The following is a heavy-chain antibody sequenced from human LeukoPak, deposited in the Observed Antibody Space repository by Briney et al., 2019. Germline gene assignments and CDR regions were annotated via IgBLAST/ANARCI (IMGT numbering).Heavy chain of an antibody. CDR2: IWYDGSNT. J-gene: IGHJ4*02. D-gene: IGHD6-19*01. V-gene: IGHV3-33*01. CDR1: GFIFSSYG. CDR3: ASQGPEGTSGWY. Sequence: GGSLRLSCAASGFIFSSYGMHWVRQAPGKGLEWVAVIWYDGSNTYYADSVKGRFTISRDNSKDTLFLQLNSLRAEDTAVYYCASQGPEGTSGWYWGQGTLVTVSS.